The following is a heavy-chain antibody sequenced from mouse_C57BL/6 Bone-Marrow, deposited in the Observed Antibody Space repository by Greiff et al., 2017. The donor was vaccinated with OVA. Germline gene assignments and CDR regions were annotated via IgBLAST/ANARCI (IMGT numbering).Heavy chain of an antibody. Sequence: DVMLVESGGDLVKPGGSLKLSCAASGFTFSSYGMSWVRQTPDKRLEWVATISSGGSYTYYPDSVKGRFTISRDNAKNTLYLQMSSLKSEDTAMYYCARRYFDVWGTGTTVTVSS. CDR1: GFTFSSYG. V-gene: IGHV5-6*02. J-gene: IGHJ1*03. CDR2: ISSGGSYT. CDR3: ARRYFDV.